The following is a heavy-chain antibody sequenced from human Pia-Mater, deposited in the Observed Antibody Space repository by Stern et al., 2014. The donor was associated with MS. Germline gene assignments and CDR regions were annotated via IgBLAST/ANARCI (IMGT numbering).Heavy chain of an antibody. Sequence: QMQLVQSGSQVRKPGASVKVSCPASGYTFINYDIFWVRQATGQGLEWMGWMNPNNANTGHAQKFQGRVTMTRNTSISTAYMELSGLRADDTAVYYCVRGGLSYGYGLDAWGQGTAVIVSS. V-gene: IGHV1-8*01. CDR2: MNPNNANT. CDR1: GYTFINYD. D-gene: IGHD3-16*01. CDR3: VRGGLSYGYGLDA. J-gene: IGHJ6*02.